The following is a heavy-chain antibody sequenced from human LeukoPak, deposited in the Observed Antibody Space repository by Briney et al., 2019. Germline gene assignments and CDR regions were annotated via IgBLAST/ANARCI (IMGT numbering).Heavy chain of an antibody. J-gene: IGHJ6*03. CDR3: ARDLYDILTGYYGVYYYYYMDV. D-gene: IGHD3-9*01. CDR1: GYTFTGYY. Sequence: ASVKVSCKASGYTFTGYYMHWVRQAPGQGLEWMGWINPNSGGTNYAQKFQGRVTMTRDTSISTAYMELSRLRSDDTAVYYCARDLYDILTGYYGVYYYYYMDVWGKGTTVTVSS. V-gene: IGHV1-2*02. CDR2: INPNSGGT.